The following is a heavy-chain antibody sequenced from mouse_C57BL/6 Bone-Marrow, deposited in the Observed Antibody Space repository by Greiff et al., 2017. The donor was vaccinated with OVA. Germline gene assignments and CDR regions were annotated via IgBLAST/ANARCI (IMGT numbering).Heavy chain of an antibody. CDR2: IYPSDSET. CDR1: GYTFTSYW. D-gene: IGHD1-1*01. Sequence: QVQLQQPGAELVRPGSSVKLSCKASGYTFTSYWMDWVKQRPGQGLEWIGNIYPSDSETHYNQKFKDKATLTVDKSSSTVYMELSRLTSEDSAVYFCARHDYYGSSYIYFDYWGQGTTLTVSS. J-gene: IGHJ2*01. V-gene: IGHV1-61*01. CDR3: ARHDYYGSSYIYFDY.